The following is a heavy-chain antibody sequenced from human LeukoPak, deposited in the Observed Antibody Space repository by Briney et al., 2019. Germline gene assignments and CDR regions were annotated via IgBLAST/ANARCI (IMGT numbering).Heavy chain of an antibody. Sequence: SETLSLTCAVSADSFSSHYWTWIRQPPGKGLEWIGYISYIGSTNYNPSLKSRVTISIDTSKNQFSLKLRSVTAADTAVYYCARDLVTVTKGFDIWGQGTMVSVSS. CDR1: ADSFSSHY. CDR3: ARDLVTVTKGFDI. V-gene: IGHV4-59*11. D-gene: IGHD4-17*01. J-gene: IGHJ3*02. CDR2: ISYIGST.